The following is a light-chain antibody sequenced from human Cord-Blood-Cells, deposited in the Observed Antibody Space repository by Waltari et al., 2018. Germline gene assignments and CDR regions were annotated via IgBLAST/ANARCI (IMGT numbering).Light chain of an antibody. CDR1: QSVSSSY. V-gene: IGKV3-20*01. Sequence: IVLTQSPGTLSLSPGERATISCRASQSVSSSYLAWYQNKPGQAPRLLICGSSSSATGIPYRFSGIGSGTDFTLTISRLDPEDFAVYYCQQYGSSPYTFGQGTKLEIK. CDR3: QQYGSSPYT. J-gene: IGKJ2*01. CDR2: GSS.